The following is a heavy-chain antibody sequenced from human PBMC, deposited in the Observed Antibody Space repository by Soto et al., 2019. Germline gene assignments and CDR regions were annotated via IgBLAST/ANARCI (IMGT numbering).Heavy chain of an antibody. CDR1: GYTFSHYY. CDR3: ARKVRDYNFDY. D-gene: IGHD4-4*01. Sequence: ASVKVYCKASGYTFSHYYMHWVRQAPGQGLEWMGWINPDTGATKYAQKYEGRVTMTRDTSISTAYLEVTGLRSDGTAVFYCARKVRDYNFDYWGQGTLVTVSS. J-gene: IGHJ4*02. CDR2: INPDTGAT. V-gene: IGHV1-2*02.